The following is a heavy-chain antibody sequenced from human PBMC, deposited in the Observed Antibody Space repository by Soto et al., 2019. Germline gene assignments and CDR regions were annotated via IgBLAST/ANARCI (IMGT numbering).Heavy chain of an antibody. J-gene: IGHJ4*02. CDR3: TSTPAVAGTLA. D-gene: IGHD6-19*01. CDR1: GFTFSASG. V-gene: IGHV3-73*02. CDR2: IRSKANNYGT. Sequence: EVQLVESGGGLVQPGESLKLSCAASGFTFSASGMHWVRQASGKGLEWVGRIRSKANNYGTAYAASVKGRFTISRDDSKNTAYLQMNSLKTEDTAVYSCTSTPAVAGTLAWGQGTLVTVSS.